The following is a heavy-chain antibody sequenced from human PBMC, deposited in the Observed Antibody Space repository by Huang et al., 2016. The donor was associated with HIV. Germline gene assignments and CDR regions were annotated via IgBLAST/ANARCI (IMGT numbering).Heavy chain of an antibody. CDR3: ARHFGSWSGYFDS. Sequence: QLQLQESGPGLVRPSETLSLICTVSGGSITDSNYYWGWLRQPPGKGLEWIGSIYYSGDTDYNPSIKSRVTMSVDTSKNRFSLDIRSLAVADTAIYYCARHFGSWSGYFDSWGQGTLVPVSS. V-gene: IGHV4-39*01. D-gene: IGHD3-10*01. J-gene: IGHJ4*02. CDR2: IYYSGDT. CDR1: GGSITDSNYY.